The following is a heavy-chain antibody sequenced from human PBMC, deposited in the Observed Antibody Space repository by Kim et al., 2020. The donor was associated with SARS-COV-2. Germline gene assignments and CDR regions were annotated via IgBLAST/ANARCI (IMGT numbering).Heavy chain of an antibody. CDR1: GGSFSGYY. D-gene: IGHD2-15*01. CDR2: INHSGST. Sequence: SETLSLTCAVYGGSFSGYYWSWIRQPPGKGLEWIGEINHSGSTNYNPSLKSRITISVDTSKNQFSLKLSSVTAADTAVYYCARGGGYCSGGSCYAFNDYWGQGTLVTVSS. V-gene: IGHV4-34*01. J-gene: IGHJ4*02. CDR3: ARGGGYCSGGSCYAFNDY.